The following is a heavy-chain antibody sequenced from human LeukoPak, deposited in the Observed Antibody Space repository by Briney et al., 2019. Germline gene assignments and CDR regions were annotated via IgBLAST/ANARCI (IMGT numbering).Heavy chain of an antibody. Sequence: SVKVSCKASGGTFSSYAISWVRQDPGQGLEWMGGIIPIFGTANYAQKFQGRVTITADESTSTAYMELSSLRSEDTAVYYCARDKGPIFGVAPPSPNYYMDVWGKGTTVTVSS. J-gene: IGHJ6*03. CDR1: GGTFSSYA. V-gene: IGHV1-69*13. CDR2: IIPIFGTA. D-gene: IGHD3-3*01. CDR3: ARDKGPIFGVAPPSPNYYMDV.